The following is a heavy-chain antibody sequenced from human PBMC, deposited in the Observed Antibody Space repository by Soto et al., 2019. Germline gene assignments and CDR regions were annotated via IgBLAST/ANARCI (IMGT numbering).Heavy chain of an antibody. CDR1: GFTFSNYA. V-gene: IGHV3-23*01. CDR2: ISAGGGST. J-gene: IGHJ4*02. D-gene: IGHD3-16*01. Sequence: EVQLLESGGGLVQPGGSLRLSCAASGFTFSNYAMSWVRQAPGKGLEWVSVISAGGGSTYYADSVKGRFTISRDSSKNTLYLQMNSLRVEDTAVYYCAKDRDMITFGGKRPLGEWGQGTLVTVSS. CDR3: AKDRDMITFGGKRPLGE.